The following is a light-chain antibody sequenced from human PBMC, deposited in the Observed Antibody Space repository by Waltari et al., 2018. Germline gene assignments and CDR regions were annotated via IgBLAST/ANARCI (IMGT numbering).Light chain of an antibody. Sequence: SSELTQDPAVSVAMGQTVTITCQGNGLRSYYASWDQQRPGQAPILIMYDKNNRPSGGPDRFSGSNSDNTASLTITGAQAEDEASDYCHSRDASGVGGSFGGGTKLTVL. CDR3: HSRDASGVGGS. J-gene: IGLJ2*01. CDR1: GLRSYY. CDR2: DKN. V-gene: IGLV3-19*01.